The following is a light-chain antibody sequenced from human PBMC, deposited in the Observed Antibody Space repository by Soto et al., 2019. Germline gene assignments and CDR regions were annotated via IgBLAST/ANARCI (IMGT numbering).Light chain of an antibody. CDR3: QQYNNWPTWT. Sequence: EIVMTQSPSTLSVSPWERSTLSFMASQSVSTKLAWYQQKPGQAPRLLIYGVSTRATGIPARFSGSGSGTEFTLTISSLQAEDSAVYFCQQYNNWPTWTFGQGTKVDI. V-gene: IGKV3-15*01. CDR2: GVS. CDR1: QSVSTK. J-gene: IGKJ1*01.